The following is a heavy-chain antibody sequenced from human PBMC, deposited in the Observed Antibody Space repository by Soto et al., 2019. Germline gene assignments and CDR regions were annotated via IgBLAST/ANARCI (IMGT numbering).Heavy chain of an antibody. CDR1: RFTFSSNA. CDR3: TKLEARGFVPRYNWFDF. D-gene: IGHD3-10*01. V-gene: IGHV3-23*01. CDR2: LNHNGDDT. Sequence: GLSLRLSCAASRFTFSSNAMSWARQAPGSELEWVSSLNHNGDDTEYVDFVEGRFTISRDNSKNTLYLQMNSLRAQDTALYYCTKLEARGFVPRYNWFDFWGPGALVTVSS. J-gene: IGHJ5*01.